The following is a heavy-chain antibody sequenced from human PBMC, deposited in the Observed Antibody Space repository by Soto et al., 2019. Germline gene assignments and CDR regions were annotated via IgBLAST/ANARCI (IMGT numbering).Heavy chain of an antibody. Sequence: SQTLSLTCAISGDSVPRNSAAWNWIRQSPSRGLEWLGRTYYRSKWYNDYAVSVKSRITINPDTSKNQFSLQLNSVTPEDTAVYYCARDIAATIPAYYYYGMDVWGQGTTVTVSS. V-gene: IGHV6-1*01. CDR3: ARDIAATIPAYYYYGMDV. J-gene: IGHJ6*02. D-gene: IGHD5-12*01. CDR2: TYYRSKWYN. CDR1: GDSVPRNSAA.